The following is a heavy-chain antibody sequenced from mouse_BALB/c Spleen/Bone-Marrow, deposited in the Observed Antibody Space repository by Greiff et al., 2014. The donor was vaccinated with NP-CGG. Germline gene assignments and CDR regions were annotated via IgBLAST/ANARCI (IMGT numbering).Heavy chain of an antibody. Sequence: VQLQQPGPELVKPGASVKMSCKASGYTFTDYYMKWVKQSHGKSLEWIGDNNPKNGDSFYNQKFKGKATLTVDKSSNTDYMQLDSLTSDDYAVYCGALGVRLYWFFDVWGAGTTVTVSS. V-gene: IGHV1-26*01. J-gene: IGHJ1*01. CDR3: ALGVRLYWFFDV. CDR2: NNPKNGDS. CDR1: GYTFTDYY. D-gene: IGHD2-14*01.